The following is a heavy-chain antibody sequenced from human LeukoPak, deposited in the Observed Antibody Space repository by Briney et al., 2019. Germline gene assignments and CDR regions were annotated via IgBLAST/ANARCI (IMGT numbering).Heavy chain of an antibody. D-gene: IGHD3-22*01. CDR3: AKEQPYYYDSSGYYFDY. CDR1: GFTFSSYG. Sequence: GGSLRLSCAASGFTFSSYGMHWVRQAPGKGLEWVAVISYDGSNKYYADSVKGRFTISRDNSKNTLYLQMNSLRAEDTALYYCAKEQPYYYDSSGYYFDYWGQGTLVTVSS. V-gene: IGHV3-30*18. J-gene: IGHJ4*02. CDR2: ISYDGSNK.